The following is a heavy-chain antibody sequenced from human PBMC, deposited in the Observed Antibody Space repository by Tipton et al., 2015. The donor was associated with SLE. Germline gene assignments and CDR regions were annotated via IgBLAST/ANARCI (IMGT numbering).Heavy chain of an antibody. Sequence: GLVKPSETLSLTCTVSGGSISSYYWSWIRQPPGKGLDWIGYVYYSGSTNYNPSLKSRATISVDTSKNQFSLKLRSVTAADTAVYYCERPETPRSWGYAFDIWGQGTMVTASS. CDR1: GGSISSYY. CDR2: VYYSGST. V-gene: IGHV4-59*01. CDR3: ERPETPRSWGYAFDI. D-gene: IGHD1-26*01. J-gene: IGHJ3*02.